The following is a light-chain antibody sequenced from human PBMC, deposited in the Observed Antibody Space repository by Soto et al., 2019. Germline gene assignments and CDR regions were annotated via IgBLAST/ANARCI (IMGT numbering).Light chain of an antibody. Sequence: ELVLSQTQGTLSLSAGEISTLSCRFRQSLSSSYLAWYQQKRVQAPRLLIYGASSRATGIPDRFSGSGSGTDFTLTISRLEPEDFAVYYCQQYGSSPITFGQGTRLEIK. CDR2: GAS. V-gene: IGKV3-20*01. J-gene: IGKJ5*01. CDR3: QQYGSSPIT. CDR1: QSLSSSY.